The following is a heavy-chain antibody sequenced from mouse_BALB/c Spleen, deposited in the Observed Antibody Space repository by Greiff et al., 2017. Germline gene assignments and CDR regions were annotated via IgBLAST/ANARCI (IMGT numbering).Heavy chain of an antibody. D-gene: IGHD2-4*01. J-gene: IGHJ1*01. V-gene: IGHV5-6-3*01. CDR3: ARGYDYYWYFDV. Sequence: EVKVVESGGGLVQPGGSLKLSCAASGFTFSSYGMSWVRQTPDKRLELVATINSNGGSTYYPDSVKGRFTISRDNAKNTLYLQMSSLKSEDTAMYYCARGYDYYWYFDVWGAGTTVTVSS. CDR1: GFTFSSYG. CDR2: INSNGGST.